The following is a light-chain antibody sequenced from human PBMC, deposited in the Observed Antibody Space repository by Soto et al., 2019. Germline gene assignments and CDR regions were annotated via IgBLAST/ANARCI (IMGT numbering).Light chain of an antibody. J-gene: IGLJ2*01. CDR1: SSDVGDYDY. CDR2: EVT. V-gene: IGLV2-14*01. CDR3: SSYTSSKSVV. Sequence: QSVLTQPASVSGSPGQSITISCTGTSSDVGDYDYVSWYQKHPDRAPKLIIYEVTNRPSGVSNRFSGSKSGNTASLSISGLQAEDEADYYCSSYTSSKSVVFGGGTKVTVL.